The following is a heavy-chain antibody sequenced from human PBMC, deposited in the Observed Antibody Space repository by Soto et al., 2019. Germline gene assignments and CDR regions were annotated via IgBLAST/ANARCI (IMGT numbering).Heavy chain of an antibody. D-gene: IGHD3-16*01. Sequence: EVQLLESGGGLVQPGGSLRLSCAASGFTFSSYAMSWVRQALGKGLEWVSAISGSGGSTYYADSVKGRFTISRDNSKNTLYLQMNSLRAEDTAVYYCAKDLEGDYYYMDVWGKGTTVTVSS. CDR2: ISGSGGST. V-gene: IGHV3-23*01. CDR1: GFTFSSYA. J-gene: IGHJ6*03. CDR3: AKDLEGDYYYMDV.